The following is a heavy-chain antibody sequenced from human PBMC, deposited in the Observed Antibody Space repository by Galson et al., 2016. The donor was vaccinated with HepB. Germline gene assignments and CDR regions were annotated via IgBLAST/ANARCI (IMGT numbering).Heavy chain of an antibody. D-gene: IGHD3-10*01. CDR1: GYTFTDYY. Sequence: SVKVSCKASGYTFTDYYIHWVRQAPGQGLEWMGWISNSGGTKYAQKFQGWVTMTRDTSISTAYMELSRLRSDDTAVYYCAKVRGSGWRGGFDSWGQGTLVTVSS. J-gene: IGHJ4*02. CDR2: ISNSGGT. CDR3: AKVRGSGWRGGFDS. V-gene: IGHV1-2*04.